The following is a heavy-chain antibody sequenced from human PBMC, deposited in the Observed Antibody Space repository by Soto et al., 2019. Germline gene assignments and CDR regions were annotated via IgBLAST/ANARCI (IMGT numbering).Heavy chain of an antibody. V-gene: IGHV3-74*02. D-gene: IGHD4-17*01. CDR3: ARGVPDLYATDA. Sequence: EVQLVESGGGLVQPGGSLRLSCAASEFTFSNYWMQWVRQPPGKGLVWVSRIKYDGSITNYADSVKGRFTISRDNAKNTLFLQMDSVTAEDRSVYFFARGVPDLYATDAWGQGTTVTVSS. J-gene: IGHJ6*02. CDR2: IKYDGSIT. CDR1: EFTFSNYW.